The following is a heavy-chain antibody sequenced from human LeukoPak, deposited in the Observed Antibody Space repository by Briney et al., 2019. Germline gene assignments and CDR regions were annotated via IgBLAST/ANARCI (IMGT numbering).Heavy chain of an antibody. CDR2: ITPSGGST. CDR1: GYTFTSYY. J-gene: IGHJ4*02. V-gene: IGHV1-46*01. CDR3: GRDLIVAPSGAVLYYLDY. D-gene: IGHD2-21*01. Sequence: GASVKVSCTASGYTFTSYYMHWVRQTPGQGLEWMGIITPSGGSTSYAQKCQGRVTITTHTSTSTLYMGLSSRRAEETPVYYFGRDLIVAPSGAVLYYLDYWGQRALVTVS.